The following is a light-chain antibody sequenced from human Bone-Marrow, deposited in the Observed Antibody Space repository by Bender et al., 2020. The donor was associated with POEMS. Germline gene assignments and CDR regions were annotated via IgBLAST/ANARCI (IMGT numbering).Light chain of an antibody. CDR3: QVSGV. V-gene: IGLV3-21*02. J-gene: IGLJ2*01. CDR2: RDA. Sequence: SYVLTQPPSVSVAPGQTASFTCGGNSIGRKSVLWYQQKPGQAPVMVVYRDAGRPSGIPQRVYGSNSGPTTTLTISRVEVADEADYYCQVSGVFGGGTKLTVL. CDR1: SIGRKS.